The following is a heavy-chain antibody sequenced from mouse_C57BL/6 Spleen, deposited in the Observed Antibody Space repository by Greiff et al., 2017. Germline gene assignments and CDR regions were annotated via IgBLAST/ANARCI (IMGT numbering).Heavy chain of an antibody. D-gene: IGHD1-1*01. V-gene: IGHV1-64*01. Sequence: QVQLKQPGAELVKPGASVKLSCKASGYTFTSYWMHWVKQRPGQGLEWIGMIHPNSGSTNYNEKFKSKATLTVDKSSSTAYMQLSSLTSEDSAVYYCARLEDYYGSSSYWYFDVWGTGTTVTVSS. CDR1: GYTFTSYW. J-gene: IGHJ1*03. CDR2: IHPNSGST. CDR3: ARLEDYYGSSSYWYFDV.